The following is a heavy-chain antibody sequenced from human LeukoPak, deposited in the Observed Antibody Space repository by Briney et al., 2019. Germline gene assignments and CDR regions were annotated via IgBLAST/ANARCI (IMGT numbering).Heavy chain of an antibody. D-gene: IGHD3/OR15-3a*01. CDR1: GYTFSDFY. J-gene: IGHJ4*02. CDR2: SNPKSGAT. V-gene: IGHV1-2*02. Sequence: ASVKVSCKASGYTFSDFYIHWIRQAPGQGLGWMGWSNPKSGATNYAQKFQGRVTMTRDTSISTAYMELSRLRSDDTAVYYCARQTGSGLFILPGGQGTLVTVSS. CDR3: ARQTGSGLFILP.